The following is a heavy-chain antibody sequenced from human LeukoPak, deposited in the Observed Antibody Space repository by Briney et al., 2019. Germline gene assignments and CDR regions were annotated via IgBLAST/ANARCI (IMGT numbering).Heavy chain of an antibody. CDR3: ARDSVSGSQDAFDI. CDR2: ITTSGNTI. J-gene: IGHJ3*02. V-gene: IGHV3-48*03. CDR1: GFTFSSYE. Sequence: PGGSLRLSCAASGFTFSSYEMNWVRRAPGKGLEWVSYITTSGNTIYYADSVKGRFTISRDNAKNSLYLQMNSLRAEDTAVYYCARDSVSGSQDAFDIWGQGTMVTVSS. D-gene: IGHD5/OR15-5a*01.